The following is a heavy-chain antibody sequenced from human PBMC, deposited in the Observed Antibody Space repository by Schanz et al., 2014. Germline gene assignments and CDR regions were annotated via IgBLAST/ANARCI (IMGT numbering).Heavy chain of an antibody. J-gene: IGHJ4*02. D-gene: IGHD3-22*01. Sequence: QVQLVQSGAEVKKPGASVKVSCKASGGTFSSFGINWVRQAPGQGLEWMGRIIPILGIANYAQKFQGRVTITADRSTSTAYMELSSLRPEDTAVYYCARSNYYDNSDYYNSFDYWGQGTLVTVSS. CDR1: GGTFSSFG. V-gene: IGHV1-69*04. CDR2: IIPILGIA. CDR3: ARSNYYDNSDYYNSFDY.